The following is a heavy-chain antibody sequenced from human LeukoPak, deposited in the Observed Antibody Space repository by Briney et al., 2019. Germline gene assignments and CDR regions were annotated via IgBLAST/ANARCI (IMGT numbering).Heavy chain of an antibody. Sequence: GASVKVSCKASGGTFSSYAISWVRQAPGQGLEWMGGIIPIFGTANYAQKFQGRVTITTDESTSTAYMELSSLRSEDTAVYYCARGSNCGGDCYAYYYYYMDVWGKGTTVTVSS. CDR3: ARGSNCGGDCYAYYYYYMDV. CDR1: GGTFSSYA. CDR2: IIPIFGTA. V-gene: IGHV1-69*05. D-gene: IGHD2-21*02. J-gene: IGHJ6*03.